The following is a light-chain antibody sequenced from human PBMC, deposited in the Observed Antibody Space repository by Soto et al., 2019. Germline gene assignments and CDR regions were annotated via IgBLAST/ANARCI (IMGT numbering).Light chain of an antibody. CDR3: SAYTVSRTYV. Sequence: QSALTQPASVSGSPGQSITISCTGTGSDVGSYKYVSWYQQHPGKAPNLIIFEVSNRPSGISYRFSGSKSGNTASLTISGLQGEDEADYYCSAYTVSRTYVFGTGTKLTVL. V-gene: IGLV2-14*01. J-gene: IGLJ1*01. CDR2: EVS. CDR1: GSDVGSYKY.